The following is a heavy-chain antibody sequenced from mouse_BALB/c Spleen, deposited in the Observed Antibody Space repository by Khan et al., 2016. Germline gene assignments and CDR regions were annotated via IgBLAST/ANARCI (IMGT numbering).Heavy chain of an antibody. CDR2: VWRGGTT. V-gene: IGHV2-5*01. J-gene: IGHJ4*01. Sequence: QVQLKQSGPGLVQPSQSLSITCTVSGFLLTSYGIHWVRQSPGKGLEWLGVVWRGGTTDYNAAFMSRLSITRDNSKRQVFFKMNSLTSDDTAIYFCAKEEGNYVMDYWGQGSSVTVSS. CDR1: GFLLTSYG. D-gene: IGHD2-1*01. CDR3: AKEEGNYVMDY.